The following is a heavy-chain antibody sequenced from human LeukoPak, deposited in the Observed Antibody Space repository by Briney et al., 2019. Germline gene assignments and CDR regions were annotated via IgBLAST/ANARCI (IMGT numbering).Heavy chain of an antibody. Sequence: GGSLRLSCAASGFPFSGYGMNWVRQAPGKGLEWVTVISDDARNEDYADSVKGRFTISRDNSKNTLYLQMNSLRAEDTAVYYCARDGSYGDYGYYFDYWGQGTLVTVSS. CDR1: GFPFSGYG. CDR2: ISDDARNE. D-gene: IGHD4-17*01. J-gene: IGHJ4*02. CDR3: ARDGSYGDYGYYFDY. V-gene: IGHV3-30*03.